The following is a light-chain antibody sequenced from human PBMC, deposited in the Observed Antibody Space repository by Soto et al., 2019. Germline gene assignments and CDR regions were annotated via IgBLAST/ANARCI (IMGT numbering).Light chain of an antibody. V-gene: IGLV1-40*01. CDR3: QSYDSSLSCSSWV. CDR2: GNS. Sequence: QPVLTQPPSVSGAPGQRVTISCTGSSSNIGAGYDVHWYQQLPGTAPKLLIYGNSNRPSGVPDRFSGSKSGTSASLAITGLQAEDEADYYCQSYDSSLSCSSWVFGGGTKLTVL. CDR1: SSNIGAGYD. J-gene: IGLJ3*02.